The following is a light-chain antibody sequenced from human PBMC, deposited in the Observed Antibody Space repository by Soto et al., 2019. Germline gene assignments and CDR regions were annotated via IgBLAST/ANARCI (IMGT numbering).Light chain of an antibody. Sequence: IVLTHPPRTPSWSAGERATLSCRASQSVSSYLAWYQQKPGQAPRLLISDASNRATGIPARFSGSGSGTDFTLTISSLEPEDFAVYYCQQRSNWSITFGQGTRLENK. CDR3: QQRSNWSIT. CDR2: DAS. CDR1: QSVSSY. J-gene: IGKJ5*01. V-gene: IGKV3-11*01.